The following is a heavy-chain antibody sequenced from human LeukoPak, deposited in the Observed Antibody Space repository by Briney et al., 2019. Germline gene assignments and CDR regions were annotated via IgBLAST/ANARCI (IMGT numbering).Heavy chain of an antibody. CDR3: ARARHGYIYGYRPNELGHFFDY. J-gene: IGHJ4*02. V-gene: IGHV4-39*07. D-gene: IGHD5-18*01. CDR2: IYYSGST. Sequence: PSETLSLTCTVSGGSISRSGYYWGWIRQTSGKGLEWIGSIYYSGSTYYKSSLKSRVTISLDTSKNQFSLKLSSVTAADTAVYYCARARHGYIYGYRPNELGHFFDYWGQGTLVTVSS. CDR1: GGSISRSGYY.